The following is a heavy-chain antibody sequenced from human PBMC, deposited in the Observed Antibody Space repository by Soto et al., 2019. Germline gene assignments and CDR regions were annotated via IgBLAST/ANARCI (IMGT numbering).Heavy chain of an antibody. D-gene: IGHD3-22*01. Sequence: QVQLVQSGAEVKKPGSSVKVSCKPSGNTLNTDTITWLRQAPGQGLEWMGRIIPVIGVGTYAPKSQDRVTITADKSTTTGYMEVTSLTSEGTATYYCAIGRTGSNGYYWAWGQGTQVTVS. CDR3: AIGRTGSNGYYWA. J-gene: IGHJ5*02. CDR2: IIPVIGVG. V-gene: IGHV1-69*02. CDR1: GNTLNTDT.